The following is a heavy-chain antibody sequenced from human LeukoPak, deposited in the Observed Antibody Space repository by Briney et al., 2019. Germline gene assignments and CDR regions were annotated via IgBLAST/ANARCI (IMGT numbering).Heavy chain of an antibody. CDR3: ARAQTGHDFWIVDV. D-gene: IGHD3-3*01. V-gene: IGHV3-21*01. Sequence: PGGSLRLSCAASGFTFSSYTMNWVRQAPRKGLEWVSSISSTSSYIYYADSVKGRFTISRDNAKNSLYLQMTSLRAEDTAMYYCARAQTGHDFWIVDVWGQGTTVTVSS. CDR1: GFTFSSYT. J-gene: IGHJ6*02. CDR2: ISSTSSYI.